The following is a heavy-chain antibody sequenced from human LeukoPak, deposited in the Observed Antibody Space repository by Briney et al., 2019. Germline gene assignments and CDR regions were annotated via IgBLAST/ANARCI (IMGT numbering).Heavy chain of an antibody. CDR3: ARDTWRAVAGTSTYYYTGMDA. V-gene: IGHV3-7*03. Sequence: GGPLRLSCAASRFTFSSYWMSWVRQAPGKGLEWVANIKLDGSEKSYVDSVKGRFTISRDNAKNSLYLQMNSLRVEDTAVYYCARDTWRAVAGTSTYYYTGMDAWGQGTTVTVSS. CDR1: RFTFSSYW. J-gene: IGHJ6*02. CDR2: IKLDGSEK. D-gene: IGHD6-19*01.